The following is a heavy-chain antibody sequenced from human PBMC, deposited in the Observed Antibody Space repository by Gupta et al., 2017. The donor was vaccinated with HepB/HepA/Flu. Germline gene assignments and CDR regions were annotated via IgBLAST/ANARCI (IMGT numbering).Heavy chain of an antibody. J-gene: IGHJ4*02. CDR2: ISGRTPTI. CDR1: GFTFSYYS. V-gene: IGHV3-48*02. D-gene: IGHD5-24*01. CDR3: VRDYNWALDY. Sequence: EVQLVESGGRLVQPGGSLRLSCAASGFTFSYYSMNWVRQAPGKGLEFVSYISGRTPTIRYADSVRGRSTVSRDNAKDSVFLQMNNLRDEDTATYYCVRDYNWALDYWGQGTLVTVSS.